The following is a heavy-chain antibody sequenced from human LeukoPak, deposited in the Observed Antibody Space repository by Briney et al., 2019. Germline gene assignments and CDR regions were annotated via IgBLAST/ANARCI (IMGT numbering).Heavy chain of an antibody. CDR2: MYYSGST. D-gene: IGHD2-2*01. Sequence: PSETLSLTCSVSGGSISSSSYYWGWIRQPPGKGLEWIGSMYYSGSTYYNPSLKSRVTISVDTSKNQFSLKLSSVTAADTAVYYYAGHPHYATFDYWGQGTLVTVSS. J-gene: IGHJ4*02. V-gene: IGHV4-39*01. CDR3: AGHPHYATFDY. CDR1: GGSISSSSYY.